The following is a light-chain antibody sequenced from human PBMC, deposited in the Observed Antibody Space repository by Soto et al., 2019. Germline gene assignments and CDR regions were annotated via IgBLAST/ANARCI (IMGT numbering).Light chain of an antibody. V-gene: IGKV3D-15*01. Sequence: EIVLTQSPATLSFSPGERATLSCRASQSITNYVGWYQQKPGQAPRLLIYATSNRATGIPARFSGSRSGAEFTLTINSLQSEDFAVYYCQPYNNWPLTFGGGTKVEI. J-gene: IGKJ4*01. CDR1: QSITNY. CDR2: ATS. CDR3: QPYNNWPLT.